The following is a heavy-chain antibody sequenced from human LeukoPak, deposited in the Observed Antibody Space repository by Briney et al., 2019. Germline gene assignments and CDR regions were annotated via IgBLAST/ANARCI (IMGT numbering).Heavy chain of an antibody. J-gene: IGHJ4*02. V-gene: IGHV1-18*04. CDR1: GYTFTDYL. Sequence: ASVKVSCKASGYTFTDYLINWMRQAPGQGVEWMGWISPYNGDTNYEQKFQGRVTMNTDTSTGTAYMELRSLRSDDTAMYFCATINCSSTSCYVGGDYWGQGTLVTVSS. D-gene: IGHD2-2*01. CDR2: ISPYNGDT. CDR3: ATINCSSTSCYVGGDY.